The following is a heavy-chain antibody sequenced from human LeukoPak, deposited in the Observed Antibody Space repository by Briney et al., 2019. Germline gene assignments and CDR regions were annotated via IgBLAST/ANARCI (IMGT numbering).Heavy chain of an antibody. Sequence: PSETLSLTCAVYGGSFSGYYWSWIRQPPGKGLEWIGEINHSGSTNYNPSLKSRVTISVDTSKNQFSLKLRSVPAADTAVYYCAIGGNRAPYYYSMDVWGKGTTVTVSS. CDR2: INHSGST. V-gene: IGHV4-34*01. CDR1: GGSFSGYY. CDR3: AIGGNRAPYYYSMDV. J-gene: IGHJ6*03.